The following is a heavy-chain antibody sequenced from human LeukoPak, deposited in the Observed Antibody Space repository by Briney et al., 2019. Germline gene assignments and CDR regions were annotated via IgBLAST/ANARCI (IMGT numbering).Heavy chain of an antibody. Sequence: GGSLRLSCAASGFTFSSYAMSWVRQAPGKGLEWVSAIIGSGSSTYYADSVKGRFTNSRDNSKNTLFLQMNSLRAEDTAVYYCAKDRAQQLVLDFWGQGTLVTASS. J-gene: IGHJ4*02. CDR1: GFTFSSYA. CDR3: AKDRAQQLVLDF. V-gene: IGHV3-23*01. CDR2: IIGSGSST. D-gene: IGHD6-13*01.